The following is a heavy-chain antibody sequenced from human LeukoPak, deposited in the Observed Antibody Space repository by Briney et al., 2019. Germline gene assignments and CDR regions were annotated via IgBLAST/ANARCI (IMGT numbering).Heavy chain of an antibody. D-gene: IGHD2-15*01. CDR3: VSDIATTPVY. CDR2: IVSDGSSA. CDR1: GFTFSSYW. J-gene: IGHJ4*02. V-gene: IGHV3-74*01. Sequence: GGSLSLSCAASGFTFSSYWMHWVRQAPGKALVWVSRIVSDGSSATYADSVRCRFTVSRDNAKSTLLLQMNGLTPEDTAVYYCVSDIATTPVYWGQGALVTVSS.